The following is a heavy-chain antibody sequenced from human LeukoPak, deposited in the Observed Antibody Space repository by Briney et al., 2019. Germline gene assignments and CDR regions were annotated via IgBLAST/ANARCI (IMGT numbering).Heavy chain of an antibody. CDR2: VRGSGSDT. Sequence: GGSLRLSCAASGFTFSTYGMSWVRQAPGKGLEWVSAVRGSGSDTYYADSVKGRFTISRDNSKNTVYLQTNSLRAGDTAVYYCARANGDHYYYGMDVWGQGTTVTVSS. D-gene: IGHD4-17*01. CDR3: ARANGDHYYYGMDV. V-gene: IGHV3-23*01. J-gene: IGHJ6*02. CDR1: GFTFSTYG.